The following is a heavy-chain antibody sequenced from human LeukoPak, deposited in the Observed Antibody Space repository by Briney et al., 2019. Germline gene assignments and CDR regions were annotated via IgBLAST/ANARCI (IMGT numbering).Heavy chain of an antibody. Sequence: GGSLRLSCEASGFTFGDYGINWVRLVPGKGLEWVSGITWNGGSTDYADSVKGRFTISRDNAKNSLYLQMNSLRAEDTAVFYCAKGLTMGFFWGQGTLVTVSS. CDR2: ITWNGGST. CDR3: AKGLTMGFF. V-gene: IGHV3-20*04. D-gene: IGHD3-10*01. CDR1: GFTFGDYG. J-gene: IGHJ4*02.